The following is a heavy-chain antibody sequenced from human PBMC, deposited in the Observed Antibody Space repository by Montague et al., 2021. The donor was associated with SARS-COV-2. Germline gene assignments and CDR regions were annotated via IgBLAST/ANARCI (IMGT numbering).Heavy chain of an antibody. V-gene: IGHV4-39*01. CDR1: GGSISSRNCT. J-gene: IGHJ3*01. Sequence: SETLSLTCTVSGGSISSRNCTWGWIRQPPGKQLDWIGSNYYSGSTYYNPSLKSRVTISVDTSKNQFSLKLSSVTAADAAVYYCARLRGDYGGTYDTFDVWGQGATVTVSS. D-gene: IGHD4-23*01. CDR3: ARLRGDYGGTYDTFDV. CDR2: NYYSGST.